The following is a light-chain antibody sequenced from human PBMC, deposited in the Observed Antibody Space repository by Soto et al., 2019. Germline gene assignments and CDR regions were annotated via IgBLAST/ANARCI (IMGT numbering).Light chain of an antibody. J-gene: IGKJ1*01. CDR1: HSISSE. V-gene: IGKV3-15*01. CDR2: GAS. Sequence: ETVMTQSPAIVSVSPLEIATVSVMASHSISSELAWYQQKPGQAPRLLIYGASTRATGIPARFSGSGSGTEFTPTISSLQSEDFAVYYCQQYNNWPPWTFGQGAKVDIK. CDR3: QQYNNWPPWT.